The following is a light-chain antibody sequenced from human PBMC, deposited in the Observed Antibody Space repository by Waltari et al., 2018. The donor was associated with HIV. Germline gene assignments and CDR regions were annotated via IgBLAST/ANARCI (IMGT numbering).Light chain of an antibody. V-gene: IGKV4-1*01. CDR1: KSVLSPSNNVNY. Sequence: DIVLTQSPETLSVSLRERAAIHCTSEKSVLSPSNNVNYFAWYQQRPGQRPTLLFSEASSRSSGVPARFTASGSRTDFTLTIDDLQADDVAVYFCQQYYSTPTFGRGTQLV. CDR3: QQYYSTPT. CDR2: EAS. J-gene: IGKJ5*01.